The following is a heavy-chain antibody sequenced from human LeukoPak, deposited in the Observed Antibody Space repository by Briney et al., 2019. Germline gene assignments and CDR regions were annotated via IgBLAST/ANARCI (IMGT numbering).Heavy chain of an antibody. CDR1: GFTFSRLD. CDR3: VRRIPQYNDMDV. D-gene: IGHD6-6*01. V-gene: IGHV3-33*01. CDR2: IWSEGTDK. Sequence: GGSLRLSCAASGFTFSRLDIHWVRQAPGKGLEWVAVIWSEGTDKYYADSVRGRFTISRDNSKNTLYLQMNSLRAEDTAVYYCVRRIPQYNDMDVWGQGTTVIVSS. J-gene: IGHJ6*02.